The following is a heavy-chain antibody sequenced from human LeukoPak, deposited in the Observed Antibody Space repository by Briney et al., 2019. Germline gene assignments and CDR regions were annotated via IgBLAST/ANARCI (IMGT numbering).Heavy chain of an antibody. D-gene: IGHD2-21*01. Sequence: GRSLRLSCAASGFTFDDYAMHWVRQAPGKGLECVSGISWNSGSIGYADSVKGRLTIYRDNAKNSLYLQMNSLRAEDTALYYCTKGQRSVVVSAIESWGQGTPVTVSS. CDR3: TKGQRSVVVSAIES. CDR1: GFTFDDYA. J-gene: IGHJ4*02. CDR2: ISWNSGSI. V-gene: IGHV3-9*01.